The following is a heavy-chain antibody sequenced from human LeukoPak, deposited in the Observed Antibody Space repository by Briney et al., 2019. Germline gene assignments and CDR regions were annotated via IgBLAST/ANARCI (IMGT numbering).Heavy chain of an antibody. D-gene: IGHD3-3*01. CDR2: ISGSGGST. Sequence: GGSLRLSCAASGFTFSSYAMSWVRQAPGKGLEWVSAISGSGGSTYYADSVKGRFTISRDNSKNTLYPQMNSLRAEDTAVYYCAKGRDDFWSGYWTGYGMDVWGQGTTVTVSS. CDR3: AKGRDDFWSGYWTGYGMDV. CDR1: GFTFSSYA. J-gene: IGHJ6*02. V-gene: IGHV3-23*01.